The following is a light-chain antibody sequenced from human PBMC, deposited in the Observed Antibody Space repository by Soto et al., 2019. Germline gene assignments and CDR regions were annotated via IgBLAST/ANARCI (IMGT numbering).Light chain of an antibody. CDR2: GAS. V-gene: IGKV3-15*01. CDR3: QQYNKWPRGT. J-gene: IGKJ1*01. CDR1: QSVSSN. Sequence: EIVMTQSPATLSVSPGERATLSCRASQSVSSNLAWYQQKPGQAPRLLIYGASTRATGIPARFSGSGSGTEFTLTISSLQSEDFAVYYCQQYNKWPRGTFGQGTKVDIK.